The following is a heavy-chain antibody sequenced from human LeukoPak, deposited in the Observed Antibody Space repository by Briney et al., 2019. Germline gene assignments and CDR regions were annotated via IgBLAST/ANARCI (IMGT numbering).Heavy chain of an antibody. D-gene: IGHD3-16*02. CDR2: ISYDGSNK. Sequence: GGSLRLSCAASGFTFSSYAMHWVRQAPGKGLEWVAVISYDGSNKYYADSVKGRFTISRDNSKNTLYLQMNSLRAEDTAVYYCAREGGYYDYVWGSYRPPYYFDYWGQGTLVTVSS. CDR3: AREGGYYDYVWGSYRPPYYFDY. J-gene: IGHJ4*02. V-gene: IGHV3-30-3*01. CDR1: GFTFSSYA.